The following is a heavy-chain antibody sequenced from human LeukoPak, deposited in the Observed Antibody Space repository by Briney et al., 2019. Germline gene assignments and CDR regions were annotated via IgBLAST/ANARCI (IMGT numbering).Heavy chain of an antibody. CDR2: MYSGGST. CDR3: ARDYSDSSGYYGDAFDI. Sequence: GGSLRLSCAASGFTVSSKYMSWVRQAPGKGLEGVSGMYSGGSTYYADSVKGRFTISRDNSKNTLYLQMNSLRAEDTAVYYCARDYSDSSGYYGDAFDIWGQGTMVTVSS. D-gene: IGHD3-22*01. CDR1: GFTVSSKY. V-gene: IGHV3-53*01. J-gene: IGHJ3*02.